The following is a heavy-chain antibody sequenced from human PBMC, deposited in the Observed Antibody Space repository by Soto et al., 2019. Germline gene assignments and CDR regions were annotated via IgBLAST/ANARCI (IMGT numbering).Heavy chain of an antibody. Sequence: QVQLQQWGAGLLKPSETLSLTCAVYGGSFSDYYSSWVRQPPGKGLEWIGEINHSGSADYNPSLKSRVTISLYTSKNLFSLELNSVTDADTAVYYCTRSKVYGANAFAYWGQGTPVTVSS. CDR2: INHSGSA. D-gene: IGHD3-10*01. CDR3: TRSKVYGANAFAY. V-gene: IGHV4-34*01. CDR1: GGSFSDYY. J-gene: IGHJ4*02.